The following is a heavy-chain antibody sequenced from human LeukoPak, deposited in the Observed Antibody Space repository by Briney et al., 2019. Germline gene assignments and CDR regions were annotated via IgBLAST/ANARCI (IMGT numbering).Heavy chain of an antibody. CDR3: ARDQGRYYLSGSPGDY. Sequence: GASVKVSCKASGYTFTSYYVHWVRQAPGQGLEWMGWIDPNSGDTKDALKFQGRVTMTRDTSRGTAYMELSRLRSDDTAVYYCARDQGRYYLSGSPGDYWGQGTLVTVSS. CDR1: GYTFTSYY. CDR2: IDPNSGDT. D-gene: IGHD3-10*01. J-gene: IGHJ4*02. V-gene: IGHV1-2*02.